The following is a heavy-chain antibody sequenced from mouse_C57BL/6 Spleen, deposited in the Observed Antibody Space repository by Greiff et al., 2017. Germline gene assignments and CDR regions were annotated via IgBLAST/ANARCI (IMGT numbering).Heavy chain of an antibody. J-gene: IGHJ3*01. V-gene: IGHV1-82*01. CDR3: ARETGGFAY. Sequence: VQLQESGPELVKPGASVKISCKASGYAFSSSWMNWVKQRPGKGLEWIGRIYPGDGDTNYNGKFKGKATLTADKSSSTAYMQLNSLTSEDSAVYFCARETGGFAYWGQGTLVTVSA. CDR2: IYPGDGDT. CDR1: GYAFSSSW. D-gene: IGHD4-1*01.